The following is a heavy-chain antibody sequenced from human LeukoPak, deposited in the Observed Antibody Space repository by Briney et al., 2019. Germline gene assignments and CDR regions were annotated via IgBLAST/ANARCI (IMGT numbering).Heavy chain of an antibody. CDR2: ISASNGNT. V-gene: IGHV1-18*01. Sequence: ASVKVSCKASGYTFTSYGISWVRQAPGQGLEWMGWISASNGNTHYAQRLQGRVTMTTDTSTSTANMELRSLRSDDTAVYYCARVKGSSSSSEYFQHWGQGTLVTVSS. CDR3: ARVKGSSSSSEYFQH. D-gene: IGHD6-6*01. J-gene: IGHJ1*01. CDR1: GYTFTSYG.